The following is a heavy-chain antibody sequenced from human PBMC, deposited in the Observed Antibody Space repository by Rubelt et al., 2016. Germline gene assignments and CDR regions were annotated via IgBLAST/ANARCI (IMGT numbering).Heavy chain of an antibody. V-gene: IGHV3-23*01. J-gene: IGHJ4*02. CDR1: GFTFSRYA. Sequence: SRGGLVQPGGSLRVSCAASGFTFSRYAMNWVRQAPGKGLEWVAAISGSGGSTFYADSVKGRFTISKDNTKNSIYLQMNSLSVEDTAVYYCTLAGGGFWGQGTLVTVSS. CDR2: ISGSGGST. CDR3: TLAGGGF. D-gene: IGHD1-26*01.